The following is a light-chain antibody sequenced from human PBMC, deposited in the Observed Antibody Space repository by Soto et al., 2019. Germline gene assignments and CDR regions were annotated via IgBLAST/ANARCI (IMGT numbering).Light chain of an antibody. J-gene: IGLJ1*01. CDR2: SNN. V-gene: IGLV1-44*01. CDR3: AAWDDSLNGYV. CDR1: SSNIGSNT. Sequence: QSVLTQPPSASGTPGQRVTISCSGSSSNIGSNTVNWYQQLPGTAPKLLIYSNNQRPSGVPDRFSGSKSGTSASLAISGRQSEDEADDYCAAWDDSLNGYVFGTGTKLTVL.